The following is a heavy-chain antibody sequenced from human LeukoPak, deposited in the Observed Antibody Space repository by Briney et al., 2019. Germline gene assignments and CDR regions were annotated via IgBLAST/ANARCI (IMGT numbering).Heavy chain of an antibody. CDR3: ARDKPQSYFDF. V-gene: IGHV4-61*02. CDR1: GGSISSGSYY. CDR2: IYSSGST. J-gene: IGHJ4*02. Sequence: SQTLSLTCTVSGGSISSGSYYWTWIRQPAGEGLEWIGRIYSSGSTNYNPSLKSRATISADTSKNQFSLNLSSVTAADTAVYYCARDKPQSYFDFWGQGTLVTVSS.